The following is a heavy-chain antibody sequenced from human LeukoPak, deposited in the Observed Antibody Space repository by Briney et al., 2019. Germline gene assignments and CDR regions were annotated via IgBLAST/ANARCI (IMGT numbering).Heavy chain of an antibody. CDR1: GFTFSSYG. J-gene: IGHJ4*02. CDR3: ARAGGYCGRISCPYYFDY. D-gene: IGHD2-15*01. CDR2: IRYDGSNK. V-gene: IGHV3-30*02. Sequence: GGSLRLSCAASGFTFSSYGMHWVRQAPGKGLEWVAFIRYDGSNKYYADSVKGRFTISRDNSKNTLYLQMKSLRAEDTAVYYCARAGGYCGRISCPYYFDYWGQGSLVAVSS.